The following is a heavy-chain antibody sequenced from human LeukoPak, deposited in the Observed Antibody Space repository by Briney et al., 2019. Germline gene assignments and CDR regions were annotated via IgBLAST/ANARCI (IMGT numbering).Heavy chain of an antibody. J-gene: IGHJ4*02. CDR2: ISGSGGST. D-gene: IGHD4-17*01. Sequence: GGSLRLSCAVSGFTFSTFAMSWVRQAPGKGLEWVSAISGSGGSTYYADSVKGRFTISRDNSKNTLYLQMNSLRAEDTAVYYCAKGKTTVTSPFDYWGQGTLVTVSS. V-gene: IGHV3-23*01. CDR3: AKGKTTVTSPFDY. CDR1: GFTFSTFA.